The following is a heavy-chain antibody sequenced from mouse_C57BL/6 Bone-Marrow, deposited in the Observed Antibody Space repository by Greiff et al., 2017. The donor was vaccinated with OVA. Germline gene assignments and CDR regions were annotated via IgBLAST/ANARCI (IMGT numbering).Heavy chain of an antibody. CDR3: ARRELYSNPYWYFDV. CDR2: IDPNSGGT. Sequence: QVQLQQPGAELVKPGASVKLSCKASGYTFTSYWMHWVKQRPGRGLEWIGRIDPNSGGTKYNEKFKSKATLTVDKPSSTAYMQLSSLTSEDSAVYDCARRELYSNPYWYFDVWGTGTTVTVSS. CDR1: GYTFTSYW. V-gene: IGHV1-72*01. D-gene: IGHD2-5*01. J-gene: IGHJ1*03.